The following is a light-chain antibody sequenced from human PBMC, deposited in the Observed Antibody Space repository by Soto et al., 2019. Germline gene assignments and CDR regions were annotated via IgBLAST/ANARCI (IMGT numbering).Light chain of an antibody. Sequence: DIQMTQSPSALSASVGDTVTITCRASQSISRWLAWYQQKPGKSPKILISDASILESGVPSRFSGSGSGTEFRLTISSLQPDDFATYFCQQYSSFSLITFGQGTRLEIK. CDR3: QQYSSFSLIT. J-gene: IGKJ5*01. V-gene: IGKV1-5*01. CDR1: QSISRW. CDR2: DAS.